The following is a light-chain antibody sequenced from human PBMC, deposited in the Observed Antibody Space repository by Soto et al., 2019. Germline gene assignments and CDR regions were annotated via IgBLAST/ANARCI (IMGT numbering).Light chain of an antibody. CDR3: QQDNRWPPIT. Sequence: EIVMTQSPDTLSVSPGDRATLSCRASRSVGSNLAWYQQKPGQAPRLLIYGTSIRATGIPARFSGSGSGTEFSLTISSLHSEDFAVYYCQQDNRWPPITFGQGTRLEIK. V-gene: IGKV3-15*01. CDR2: GTS. CDR1: RSVGSN. J-gene: IGKJ5*01.